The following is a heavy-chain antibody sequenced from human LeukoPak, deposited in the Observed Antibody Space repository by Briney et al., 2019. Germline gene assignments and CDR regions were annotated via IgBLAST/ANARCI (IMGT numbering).Heavy chain of an antibody. J-gene: IGHJ4*02. CDR2: IYTSGST. D-gene: IGHD4-11*01. Sequence: PSETLSLTCTVSGGSISSYYWSWIRQPPGKGLEWIGYIYTSGSTNYNPSLKSRVTISVDTSKNQFSLKLSSVTAADTAVYYCARGLVTTNPYFDYWGQGTLVTVSS. V-gene: IGHV4-4*09. CDR3: ARGLVTTNPYFDY. CDR1: GGSISSYY.